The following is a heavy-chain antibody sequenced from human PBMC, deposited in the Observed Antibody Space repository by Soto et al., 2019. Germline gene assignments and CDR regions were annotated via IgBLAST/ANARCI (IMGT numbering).Heavy chain of an antibody. V-gene: IGHV3-23*01. Sequence: EVQLLESGGDLVQPGGSLRLSCAPSGFTFSTYAMNWVRQAPGKGLEWVSGISGNGDKTYYADSVKGRFTISRDNSKKMLYLQMNTLTAEDTAVYYCAKDPGYTYGHGLDVWGQGTTVTVSS. CDR2: ISGNGDKT. CDR3: AKDPGYTYGHGLDV. D-gene: IGHD5-18*01. CDR1: GFTFSTYA. J-gene: IGHJ6*02.